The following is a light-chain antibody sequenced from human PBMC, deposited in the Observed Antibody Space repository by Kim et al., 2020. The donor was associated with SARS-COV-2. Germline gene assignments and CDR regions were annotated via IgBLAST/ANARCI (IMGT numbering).Light chain of an antibody. CDR2: YDS. CDR3: QVWDSRSDHVV. J-gene: IGLJ2*01. V-gene: IGLV3-21*04. CDR1: NIGSKS. Sequence: YELTQPPSVSVAPGKTARITCGGNNIGSKSVHWYQQKPGQAPVLVIYYDSDRPSGIPERFSGSNSGNTATLTISRVEAGDEADYYCQVWDSRSDHVVFGG.